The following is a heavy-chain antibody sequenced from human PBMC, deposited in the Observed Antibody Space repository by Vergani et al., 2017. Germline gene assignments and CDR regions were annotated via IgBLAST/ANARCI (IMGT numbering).Heavy chain of an antibody. V-gene: IGHV4-59*01. Sequence: QVQLQQWGAGLLKPSETLSLTCTVSGGSISSYYWSWIRQPPGKGLEWIGYIYYSGSTHDNPSLKSRVTISVDTSKNQFSLKLSSVTAADTAVYYCARFSVGATPVVRASRVGWYFDLWGRGTLVTVSS. CDR1: GGSISSYY. J-gene: IGHJ2*01. CDR2: IYYSGST. CDR3: ARFSVGATPVVRASRVGWYFDL. D-gene: IGHD1-26*01.